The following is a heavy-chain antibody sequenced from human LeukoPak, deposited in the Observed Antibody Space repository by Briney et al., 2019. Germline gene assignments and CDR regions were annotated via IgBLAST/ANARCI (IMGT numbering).Heavy chain of an antibody. CDR1: GFSFSNHG. Sequence: GGSLRLSCAASGFSFSNHGMHWVRQAPGKRLEWVAVIWDDGDNKRYANSVDGRFTISRDNSENTLYLQMNGLTAEDTAMYYCARDSYQDYYGRFDPWGQGTLVIVSS. D-gene: IGHD3-10*01. V-gene: IGHV3-33*01. CDR2: IWDDGDNK. CDR3: ARDSYQDYYGRFDP. J-gene: IGHJ5*02.